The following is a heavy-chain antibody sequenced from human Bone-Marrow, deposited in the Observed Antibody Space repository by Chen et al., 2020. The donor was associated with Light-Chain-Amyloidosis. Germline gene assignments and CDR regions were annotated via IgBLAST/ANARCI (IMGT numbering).Heavy chain of an antibody. CDR3: ARGGLDHAFDV. V-gene: IGHV3-74*01. Sequence: EVQLVESGGGLVQPGGSLSLSCSASGFTFTTYWMHWVRQAPGRGLVWVSRINNDGSGTLYADSLKGRFTVSRDNARNTLYLQMNSLGAEDTAVYYCARGGLDHAFDVWGQGTRVTVSS. J-gene: IGHJ3*01. CDR2: INNDGSGT. D-gene: IGHD3-9*01. CDR1: GFTFTTYW.